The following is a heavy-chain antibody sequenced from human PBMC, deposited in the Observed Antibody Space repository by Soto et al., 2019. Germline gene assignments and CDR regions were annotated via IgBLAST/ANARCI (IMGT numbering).Heavy chain of an antibody. V-gene: IGHV1-18*01. D-gene: IGHD5-12*01. CDR2: IGAYNKNI. Sequence: GASVKVSCKASGYIFNNYGISWVRQAPGQGLEWMGRIGAYNKNIKYAQKLQGRVTVTTDTSTSTAYMELRSLRSDDTAVYYCARAGLKLATPNPFDYWGQGTLVTVSS. CDR1: GYIFNNYG. CDR3: ARAGLKLATPNPFDY. J-gene: IGHJ4*02.